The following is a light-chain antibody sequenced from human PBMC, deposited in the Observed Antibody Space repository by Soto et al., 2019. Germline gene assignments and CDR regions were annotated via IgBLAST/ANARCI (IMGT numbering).Light chain of an antibody. Sequence: DIVMTQSPDSLAVSLGERATINYKSSQSILFSSNNKNYLTWYQQKPGQPPKPLIYWASTRESGVPDRFSGSGSGTDFTLTISSLQAEDVAVYYYQQYYSTPVTFGGGTKVEIK. CDR3: QQYYSTPVT. CDR2: WAS. CDR1: QSILFSSNNKNY. J-gene: IGKJ4*01. V-gene: IGKV4-1*01.